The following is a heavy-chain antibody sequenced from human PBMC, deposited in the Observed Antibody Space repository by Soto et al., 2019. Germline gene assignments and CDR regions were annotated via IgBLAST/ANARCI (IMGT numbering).Heavy chain of an antibody. CDR2: INHRGST. CDR1: GGSFSDNY. J-gene: IGHJ6*02. CDR3: ATLGPRSFYGMDV. Sequence: SETLSLTCAVYGGSFSDNYWSWIRQPPGKGLEWIGQINHRGSTNYNPSLKSRVSMSVDASKSQFSLKLSSVTAADTAVYYCATLGPRSFYGMDVWGHGTTVTVSS. V-gene: IGHV4-34*01. D-gene: IGHD6-19*01.